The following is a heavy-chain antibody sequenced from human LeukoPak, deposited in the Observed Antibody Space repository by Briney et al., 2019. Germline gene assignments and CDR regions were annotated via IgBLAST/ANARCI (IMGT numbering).Heavy chain of an antibody. V-gene: IGHV1-69*13. CDR3: ARDWRNYYMDV. Sequence: SVKVSCKASGYTFTSYGISWVRQAPGQGLEWMGGIIPIFGTANYAQKFQGRVTITADESTSTAYMELSSLRSEDTAVYYCARDWRNYYMDVWGKGTTVTISS. CDR2: IIPIFGTA. J-gene: IGHJ6*03. CDR1: GYTFTSYG.